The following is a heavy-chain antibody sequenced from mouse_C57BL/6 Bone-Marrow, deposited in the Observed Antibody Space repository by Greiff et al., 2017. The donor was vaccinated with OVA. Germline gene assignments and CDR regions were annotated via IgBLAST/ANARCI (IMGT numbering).Heavy chain of an antibody. V-gene: IGHV1-54*01. CDR2: INPGSGGT. J-gene: IGHJ2*01. CDR1: GYAFTNYL. Sequence: VQLQQSGAELVRPGTSVKVSCKASGYAFTNYLIEWVKQRPGQGLEWIGVINPGSGGTNYNEKFKGKATLTADKSSSTAYMQLSSLTSEDSAVYFCARNYCGSRDFDYGGQGTTLTVSS. CDR3: ARNYCGSRDFDY. D-gene: IGHD1-1*01.